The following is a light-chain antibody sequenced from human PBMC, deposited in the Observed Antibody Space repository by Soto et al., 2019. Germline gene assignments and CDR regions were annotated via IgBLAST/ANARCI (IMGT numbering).Light chain of an antibody. CDR3: QQYDSYSPLT. CDR2: KAS. CDR1: QSISSW. V-gene: IGKV1-5*03. J-gene: IGKJ4*01. Sequence: IQVNLSPSTLSASVGDRVTITCRASQSISSWLAWYQQKPGKAPKLLIYKASGLESGVPSRFSGSGSGTDFTLTISSLQPDDFATYYCQQYDSYSPLTFGGGTKV.